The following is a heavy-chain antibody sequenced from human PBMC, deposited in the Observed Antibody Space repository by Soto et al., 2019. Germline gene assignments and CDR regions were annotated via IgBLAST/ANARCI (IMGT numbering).Heavy chain of an antibody. Sequence: GESLKISCKGSGYSFTSYWIGWVRQMPGKGLEWMGIIYPGDSDTRYSPSFQGQVTISADKSISTAYLQWSSLKASDTAMYYCARRKGYYGSGSYYNPWAWFDPWGQGTLVTVSS. CDR1: GYSFTSYW. CDR2: IYPGDSDT. J-gene: IGHJ5*02. CDR3: ARRKGYYGSGSYYNPWAWFDP. V-gene: IGHV5-51*01. D-gene: IGHD3-10*01.